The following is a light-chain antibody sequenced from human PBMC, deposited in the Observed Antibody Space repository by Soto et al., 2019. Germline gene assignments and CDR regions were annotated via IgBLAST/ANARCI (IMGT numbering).Light chain of an antibody. CDR1: QSISSW. Sequence: DIQMTQSPSTLSASVGDRVTITCRASQSISSWLAWYQQKPGKAPDLLIYKASSLESGVPSRFSGGGSGTEFTLTISSLQPDDFATYYCQQYYTYSRTFGQGTKVEIK. CDR2: KAS. CDR3: QQYYTYSRT. J-gene: IGKJ1*01. V-gene: IGKV1-5*03.